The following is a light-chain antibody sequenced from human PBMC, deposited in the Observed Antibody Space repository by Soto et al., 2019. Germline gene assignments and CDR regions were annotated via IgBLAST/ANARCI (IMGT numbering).Light chain of an antibody. Sequence: DIQMTQSPSTLSASVGDRVTITCRASQSISSWLAWYQRKPGKAPKLLIYKASSLESGVPSRFSGSGSGTEFTLPISSLQPDDFATYYCQHYNSYPWTFGQGTKVEIK. V-gene: IGKV1-5*03. CDR1: QSISSW. J-gene: IGKJ1*01. CDR3: QHYNSYPWT. CDR2: KAS.